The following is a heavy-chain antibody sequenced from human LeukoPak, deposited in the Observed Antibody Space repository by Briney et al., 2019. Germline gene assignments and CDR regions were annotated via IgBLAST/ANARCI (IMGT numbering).Heavy chain of an antibody. CDR1: GFSFDDYA. Sequence: GGSLRLSCAAPGFSFDDYAIHWFRQAPGKGLEWVSLISGDGGSTFYADSVKGRFTISRDNSKNSLYLQMSSLRSEDTALYYCARESDSSGWYDSWGQGTLVTVSS. V-gene: IGHV3-43*02. D-gene: IGHD3-22*01. CDR2: ISGDGGST. CDR3: ARESDSSGWYDS. J-gene: IGHJ5*01.